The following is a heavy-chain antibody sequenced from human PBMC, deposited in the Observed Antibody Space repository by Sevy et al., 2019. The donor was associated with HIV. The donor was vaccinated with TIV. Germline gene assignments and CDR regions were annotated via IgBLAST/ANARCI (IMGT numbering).Heavy chain of an antibody. CDR3: TPARGIVVVGAIQYGAFDI. V-gene: IGHV3-15*01. J-gene: IGHJ3*02. Sequence: GGSLRLSCAASGFTFSNAWMSWVRQAPGKGLEWVGRIKSKTDGGKTDYAETGKGRFTISRDDSKNTLYVQMNSLKTVDTAVDYGTPARGIVVVGAIQYGAFDIWGQGTMVTVSS. CDR2: IKSKTDGGKT. CDR1: GFTFSNAW. D-gene: IGHD2-21*01.